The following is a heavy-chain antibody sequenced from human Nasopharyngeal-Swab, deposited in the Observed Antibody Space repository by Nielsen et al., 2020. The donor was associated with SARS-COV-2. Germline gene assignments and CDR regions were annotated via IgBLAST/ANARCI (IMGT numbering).Heavy chain of an antibody. CDR2: MSSSSSDI. D-gene: IGHD2-15*01. J-gene: IGHJ6*02. V-gene: IGHV3-21*01. Sequence: GESLKISCVDSGFRDYSMNWVRQAPGKGGEWGSAMSSSSSDIYYADSVKGRFTISRDSAKNSLYLQMNNLRAEDTAVYYCARGYCSSGSCYAKHYGMDVWGQGTTVTVSS. CDR1: GFRDYS. CDR3: ARGYCSSGSCYAKHYGMDV.